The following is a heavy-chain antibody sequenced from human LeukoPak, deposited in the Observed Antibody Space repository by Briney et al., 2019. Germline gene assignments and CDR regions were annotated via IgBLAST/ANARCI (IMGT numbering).Heavy chain of an antibody. CDR3: ARVSVAGSVDY. CDR2: IWYDGSNK. CDR1: GFTFSSYG. V-gene: IGHV3-33*01. J-gene: IGHJ4*02. D-gene: IGHD6-19*01. Sequence: GRSLRLSCAASGFTFSSYGMHWVRQAPGKGLEWVAVIWYDGSNKYYADSVKGRFTISRDNSKNTLYLQMNSLRAEDTAVYYCARVSVAGSVDYWGQGTLVTVSS.